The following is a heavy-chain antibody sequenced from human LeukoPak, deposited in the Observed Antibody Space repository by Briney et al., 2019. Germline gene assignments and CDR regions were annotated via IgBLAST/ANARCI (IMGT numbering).Heavy chain of an antibody. Sequence: GGSLRLSCAASGFTFSNAYMNWVRQAPGKGLEWVGRIKPKTDGETTEYAAPVKGRFSISRDDSKNMLYLQMNSLRAEDTAVYYCANTILTGALWGQGTLVTVSS. CDR1: GFTFSNAY. CDR2: IKPKTDGETT. V-gene: IGHV3-15*07. D-gene: IGHD2-2*02. CDR3: ANTILTGAL. J-gene: IGHJ4*02.